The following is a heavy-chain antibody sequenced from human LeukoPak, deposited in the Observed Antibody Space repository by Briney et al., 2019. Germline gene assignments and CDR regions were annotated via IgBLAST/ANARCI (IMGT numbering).Heavy chain of an antibody. CDR1: GGSISNYY. CDR2: IYYSGNI. V-gene: IGHV4-59*08. Sequence: SETLSLTCTVSGGSISNYYWSWIRQPPGKGLDWIGYIYYSGNINYKSPLKSRVTISGDTSKNQFSLKLSSVTAADTAMYYCAKHAESGYDRFDRWGQGTLVTVSS. D-gene: IGHD5-12*01. J-gene: IGHJ5*02. CDR3: AKHAESGYDRFDR.